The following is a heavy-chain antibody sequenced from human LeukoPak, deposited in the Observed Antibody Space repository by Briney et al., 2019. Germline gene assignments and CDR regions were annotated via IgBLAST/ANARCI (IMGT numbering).Heavy chain of an antibody. D-gene: IGHD1-26*01. CDR2: INPSGGST. J-gene: IGHJ3*02. V-gene: IGHV1-46*03. Sequence: ASVKVSCKASGYTFTSYYMHWVRQAPGQGLEWMGRINPSGGSTSYAQKFQGRVTMTRDTSTSTVYMELSSLRSEDTAVYYCARPPIVGATNSAFDIWGQGTMVTVSS. CDR1: GYTFTSYY. CDR3: ARPPIVGATNSAFDI.